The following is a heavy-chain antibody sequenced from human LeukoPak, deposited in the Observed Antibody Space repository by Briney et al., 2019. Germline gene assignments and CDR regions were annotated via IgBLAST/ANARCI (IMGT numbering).Heavy chain of an antibody. D-gene: IGHD6-25*01. V-gene: IGHV4-34*01. J-gene: IGHJ5*02. CDR1: GGSFSGYY. CDR2: INHSGST. CDR3: ARAVGSSGDWFDP. Sequence: SETLSLTCAVYGGSFSGYYWSWIRQPPGKGLEWIREINHSGSTNYNPSLKSRVTISVDTSKNQFSLKLSSVTAADTAVYYCARAVGSSGDWFDPWGQGTLVTVSS.